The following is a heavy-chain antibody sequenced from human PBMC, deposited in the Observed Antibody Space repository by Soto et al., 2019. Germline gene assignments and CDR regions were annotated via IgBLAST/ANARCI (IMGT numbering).Heavy chain of an antibody. Sequence: LSLTCTVSGGSISSGDYYWSWIRQPPGKGLEWIGYIYYSGSTYYNPSLKSRVTISVDTSKNQFSLKLSSVTAADTAVYYCARAPPLKYTYGLRGAFDIWGQGTMVTVSS. CDR1: GGSISSGDYY. CDR2: IYYSGST. CDR3: ARAPPLKYTYGLRGAFDI. V-gene: IGHV4-30-4*01. J-gene: IGHJ3*02. D-gene: IGHD5-18*01.